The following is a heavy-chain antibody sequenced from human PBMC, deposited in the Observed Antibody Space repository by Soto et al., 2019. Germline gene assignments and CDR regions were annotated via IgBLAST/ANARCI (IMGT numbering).Heavy chain of an antibody. V-gene: IGHV1-69*13. Sequence: SVKVSCKASGGTFSSYAISWVLQAPGQGLEWMGGIIPIFGTANYAQKFQGRVTITADESTSTAYMELSSLRSEDTAVYYCALGWNERNYYYYYGMDVWGQGTTVTVSS. CDR1: GGTFSSYA. D-gene: IGHD1-1*01. J-gene: IGHJ6*02. CDR3: ALGWNERNYYYYYGMDV. CDR2: IIPIFGTA.